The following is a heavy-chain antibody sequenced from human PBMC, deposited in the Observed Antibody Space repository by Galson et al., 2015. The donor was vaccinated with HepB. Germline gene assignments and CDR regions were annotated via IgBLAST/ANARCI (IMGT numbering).Heavy chain of an antibody. D-gene: IGHD3-10*01. Sequence: SLRLSCAASGFSFSTYAMTWVRQAPGKGLEWVSGFGGSGNRETYYADSVKGRFTISRDNSESMLYLQMSSPRAEDTAVYYCAKDVDYYVSGSYFDAYDLWGQGTKVTVSS. CDR1: GFSFSTYA. CDR3: AKDVDYYVSGSYFDAYDL. V-gene: IGHV3-23*01. CDR2: FGGSGNRET. J-gene: IGHJ3*01.